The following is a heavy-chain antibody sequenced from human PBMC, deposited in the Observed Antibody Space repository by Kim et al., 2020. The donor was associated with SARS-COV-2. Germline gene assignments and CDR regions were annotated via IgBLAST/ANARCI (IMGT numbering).Heavy chain of an antibody. D-gene: IGHD6-6*01. CDR1: GFTFSSYE. Sequence: GGSLRLSCAASGFTFSSYEMNWVRQAPGKGLEWVSYISSSGSNIYYADSVKGRVTISRDNDKNSLYLQMNSLRAKDTAVYYCARESIAARRGAFDYWGQGTLVTVSS. V-gene: IGHV3-48*03. CDR2: ISSSGSNI. CDR3: ARESIAARRGAFDY. J-gene: IGHJ4*02.